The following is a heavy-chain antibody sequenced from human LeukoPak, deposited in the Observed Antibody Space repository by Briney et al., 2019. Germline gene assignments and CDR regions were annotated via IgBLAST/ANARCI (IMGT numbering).Heavy chain of an antibody. J-gene: IGHJ6*03. V-gene: IGHV3-30*04. Sequence: GRSLRLSCAASGFTFSSYAMHWVRQAPGKGLEWVAVISYDGSNKYYADSVKGRFTISRDNSKNTLYLQMNSLRAEDTAVYYCAKLSTSSGYYYYMDVWGKGTTVTVSS. D-gene: IGHD3-16*02. CDR2: ISYDGSNK. CDR1: GFTFSSYA. CDR3: AKLSTSSGYYYYMDV.